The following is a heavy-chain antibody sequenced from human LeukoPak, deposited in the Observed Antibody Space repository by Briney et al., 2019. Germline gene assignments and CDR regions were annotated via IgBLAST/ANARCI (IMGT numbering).Heavy chain of an antibody. J-gene: IGHJ6*02. Sequence: SETLSLTCTVSGGSISNYNWSWIRQPAGKGLEWIGRISTSGSPNYNPSLKSRVTLPVDTSKNQFSLRLTSVTAADTAVYYCARGSGWFFSNFYGMDIWGQGTTVTVSS. D-gene: IGHD6-19*01. CDR1: GGSISNYN. V-gene: IGHV4-4*07. CDR3: ARGSGWFFSNFYGMDI. CDR2: ISTSGSP.